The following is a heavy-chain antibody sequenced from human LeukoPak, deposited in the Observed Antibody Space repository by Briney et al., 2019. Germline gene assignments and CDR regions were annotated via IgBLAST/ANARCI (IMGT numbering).Heavy chain of an antibody. V-gene: IGHV1-69*13. CDR3: ARTVFNWFDP. CDR2: IIPIFGTA. CDR1: GGTFSSYA. J-gene: IGHJ5*02. Sequence: GASVTVSCKASGGTFSSYAISWVRQAPGQGLEWMGGIIPIFGTANYAQKFRGRVTITADESTSTAYMELSSLRSEDTAVYYCARTVFNWFDPWGQGTLVTVSS. D-gene: IGHD4-17*01.